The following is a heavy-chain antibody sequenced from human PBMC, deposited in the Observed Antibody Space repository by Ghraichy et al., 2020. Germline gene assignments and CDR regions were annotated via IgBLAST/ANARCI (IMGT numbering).Heavy chain of an antibody. CDR3: AKSGEGAPTF. Sequence: TLSLTCTVSGDSFNSGTYFWGWIRQPPGKGLEWIGNVYYSGSTYYTPSLKSRVTISIDTSKNQFSLKLTSVTAADTAVYYCAKSGEGAPTFWGQGTMVIVSS. V-gene: IGHV4-39*01. CDR2: VYYSGST. CDR1: GDSFNSGTYF. D-gene: IGHD1-26*01. J-gene: IGHJ3*01.